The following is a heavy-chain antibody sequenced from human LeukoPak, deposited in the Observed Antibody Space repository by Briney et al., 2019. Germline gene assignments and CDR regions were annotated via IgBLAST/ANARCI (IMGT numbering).Heavy chain of an antibody. V-gene: IGHV4-39*07. D-gene: IGHD5-24*01. Sequence: SETLFLTCLISGDSINRTNNYWGWIRQSPGAGLEWVGSIFYSGSAYYNPSLKSRVTMSVDRSKNQFSLRMTSLTAADTAVYYCVRVVGRWLHFNSWGQGTLVTVSS. CDR2: IFYSGSA. J-gene: IGHJ4*02. CDR3: VRVVGRWLHFNS. CDR1: GDSINRTNNY.